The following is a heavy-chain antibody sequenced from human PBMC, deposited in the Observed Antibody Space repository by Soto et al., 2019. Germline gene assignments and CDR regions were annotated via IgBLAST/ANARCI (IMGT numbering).Heavy chain of an antibody. CDR1: GYTFTSYG. V-gene: IGHV1-69*13. CDR3: ARGYGHDILTGYYIG. Sequence: SVKVSCKASGYTFTSYGMSWVRQAPGQGLEWMGWIIPIIGTANYAQKFQGRVTITADESTSTAYMELSSLRSEDTAVYYCARGYGHDILTGYYIGWGQGTLVTVSS. J-gene: IGHJ4*02. CDR2: IIPIIGTA. D-gene: IGHD3-9*01.